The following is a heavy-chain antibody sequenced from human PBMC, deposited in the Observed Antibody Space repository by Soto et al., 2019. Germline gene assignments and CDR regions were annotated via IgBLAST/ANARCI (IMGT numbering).Heavy chain of an antibody. V-gene: IGHV4-31*03. D-gene: IGHD2-21*02. CDR2: IYYSGST. CDR3: ARVGTVTAKQYGMDV. CDR1: GGSISSGGYY. J-gene: IGHJ6*02. Sequence: QVQLQESGPGLVKPSQTLSLTYTVSGGSISSGGYYWSWIRQHPGKGLEWIGYIYYSGSTYYNPSLKSRVTISVDTSKNQFSLKLSSVTAADTAVYYCARVGTVTAKQYGMDVWGQGTTVTVSS.